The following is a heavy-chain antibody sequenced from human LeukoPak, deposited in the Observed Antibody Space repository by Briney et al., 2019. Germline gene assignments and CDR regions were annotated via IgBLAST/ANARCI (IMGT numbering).Heavy chain of an antibody. J-gene: IGHJ4*02. CDR1: GFIFSTHP. Sequence: GGSLRLSCAASGFIFSTHPFNWVRQAPGKGLEWVSYISCGSDSIYYADSVKGRFSISRDNAKNLLFLQMNSLRDEDTAVYYCARDRPPVGAIDYWGQGTLVTVSS. D-gene: IGHD1-26*01. V-gene: IGHV3-48*02. CDR3: ARDRPPVGAIDY. CDR2: ISCGSDSI.